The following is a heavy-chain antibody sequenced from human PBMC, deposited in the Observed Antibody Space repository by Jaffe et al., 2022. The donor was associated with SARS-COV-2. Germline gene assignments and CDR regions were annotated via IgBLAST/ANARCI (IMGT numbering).Heavy chain of an antibody. D-gene: IGHD2-21*02. V-gene: IGHV3-33*01. CDR1: GFNFNNFG. Sequence: QVQLVESGGGVVQPGTSLRLSCAASGFNFNNFGMHWVRQAPGKGLEWVAVIWYDGSNRYYADSVEGRFSISRDNSKNTLYLEMSSLRAEDTAVYYCARDPGVTTLNNRFDYWGQGTLVSVSS. CDR3: ARDPGVTTLNNRFDY. J-gene: IGHJ4*02. CDR2: IWYDGSNR.